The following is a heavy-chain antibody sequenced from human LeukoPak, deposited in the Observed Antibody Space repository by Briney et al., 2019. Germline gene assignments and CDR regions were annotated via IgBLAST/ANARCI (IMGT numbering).Heavy chain of an antibody. D-gene: IGHD1-20*01. Sequence: GGSLRLSCAASGFTFSSYGMHWVRQAPGKGLEWAAVIWYDGSNKYYADSVKGRFTISRDNSKNTLYLQMNSLRAEDTAVYYCARDGITGTRGAFDIWGQGTMVTVSS. CDR1: GFTFSSYG. J-gene: IGHJ3*02. V-gene: IGHV3-33*01. CDR3: ARDGITGTRGAFDI. CDR2: IWYDGSNK.